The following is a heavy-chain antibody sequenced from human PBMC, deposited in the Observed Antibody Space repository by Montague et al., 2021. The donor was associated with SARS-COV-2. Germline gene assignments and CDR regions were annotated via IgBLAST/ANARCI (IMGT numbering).Heavy chain of an antibody. V-gene: IGHV4-59*01. J-gene: IGHJ3*02. CDR1: GGSISSYY. Sequence: SETLSLTCTVSGGSISSYYWSWIRQPPGKGLEWIGYIYYSGSTNXXPSLKSRVTISVDTSKNQFSLKLSSVTAADTAVYYCARGGGWMGNAFDIWGQGTMVTVSS. D-gene: IGHD6-19*01. CDR3: ARGGGWMGNAFDI. CDR2: IYYSGST.